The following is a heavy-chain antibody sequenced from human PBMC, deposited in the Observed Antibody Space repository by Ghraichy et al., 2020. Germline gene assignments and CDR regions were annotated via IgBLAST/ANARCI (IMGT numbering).Heavy chain of an antibody. D-gene: IGHD5-18*01. V-gene: IGHV3-23*01. Sequence: GESLNISCAASGFTFSSYAMSWVRQAPGKGLEWVSAISGSGGSTYYADSVKGRFTISRDNSKNTLYLQMNSLRAEDTAVYYCAKPTILSGYSYGGHDAFDIWGQGTMVTVSS. CDR3: AKPTILSGYSYGGHDAFDI. J-gene: IGHJ3*02. CDR1: GFTFSSYA. CDR2: ISGSGGST.